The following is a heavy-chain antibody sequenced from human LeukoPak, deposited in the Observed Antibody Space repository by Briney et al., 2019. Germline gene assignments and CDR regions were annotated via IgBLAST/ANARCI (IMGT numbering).Heavy chain of an antibody. J-gene: IGHJ4*02. V-gene: IGHV3-11*04. Sequence: GGSLRLSCAASGFTFSDYYMSWIREAPGKGLEWVSYISSSGSTIYYADSVKGRFTISRDNAKNSLYLQMNSLRAKDTAVYYCARLVGMATIMYWGQGTLVTVSS. CDR3: ARLVGMATIMY. CDR1: GFTFSDYY. CDR2: ISSSGSTI. D-gene: IGHD5-24*01.